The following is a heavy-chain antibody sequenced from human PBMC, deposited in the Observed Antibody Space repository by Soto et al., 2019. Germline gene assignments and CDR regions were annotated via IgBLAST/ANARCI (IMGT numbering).Heavy chain of an antibody. CDR1: GGTFSSHG. D-gene: IGHD1-1*01. V-gene: IGHV1-69*06. CDR2: IIPTFGTP. CDR3: ASERNAQEFDF. Sequence: QVQLVQSGTVVQRRGSSVKVSCQASGGTFSSHGMAWVRQAPGQGLEWMEGIIPTFGTPTYAPKFQGRATITADKSTNPAYMELSSLRLQDTGAYYYASERNAQEFDFWGQGTLISVS. J-gene: IGHJ4*02.